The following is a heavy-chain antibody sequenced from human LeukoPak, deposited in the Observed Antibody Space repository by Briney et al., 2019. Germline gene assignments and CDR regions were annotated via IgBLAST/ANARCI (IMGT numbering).Heavy chain of an antibody. J-gene: IGHJ6*03. CDR3: AKGGAVSSKSITMLRGTRRYNYYMDV. CDR2: IYHSGSN. CDR1: GYSISNGYY. V-gene: IGHV4-38-2*02. D-gene: IGHD3-10*01. Sequence: SETLSLTCNVSGYSISNGYYWGWIRQPPGKGLEWIGIIYHSGSNHYNPSLKSRVSISVDTSKNQFSLILTSVTAADTAVYYCAKGGAVSSKSITMLRGTRRYNYYMDVWGKGTTVTISS.